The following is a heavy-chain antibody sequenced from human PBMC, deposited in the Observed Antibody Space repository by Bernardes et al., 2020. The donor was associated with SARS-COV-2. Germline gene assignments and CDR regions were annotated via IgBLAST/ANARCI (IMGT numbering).Heavy chain of an antibody. CDR2: IYTSGST. V-gene: IGHV4-61*02. CDR1: GGSITSGSYY. CDR3: ARGYYHFWSGSLSYYYYGMDV. J-gene: IGHJ6*02. D-gene: IGHD3-3*01. Sequence: TLSLTCTVSGGSITSGSYYWSWIRQPAGKGLEWIGRIYTSGSTNYNPSLKSRVTISVDTSKNQFSLKLSSVTAADTAVYYCARGYYHFWSGSLSYYYYGMDVWGQGTTVTVSS.